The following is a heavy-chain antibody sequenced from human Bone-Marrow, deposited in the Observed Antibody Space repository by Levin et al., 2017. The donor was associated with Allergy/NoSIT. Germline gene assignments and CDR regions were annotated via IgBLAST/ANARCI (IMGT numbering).Heavy chain of an antibody. CDR1: GFTFSSYT. CDR2: ISYDGTNK. Sequence: PGGSLRLSCAASGFTFSSYTIHWVRQAPGKGLEWVAVISYDGTNKYYADSVKGRFTISRDNSKNTLYLQMNSLRAEDTAVYYCATYSSSWTAFDYWGQGTLVTVSS. J-gene: IGHJ4*02. V-gene: IGHV3-30-3*01. D-gene: IGHD6-13*01. CDR3: ATYSSSWTAFDY.